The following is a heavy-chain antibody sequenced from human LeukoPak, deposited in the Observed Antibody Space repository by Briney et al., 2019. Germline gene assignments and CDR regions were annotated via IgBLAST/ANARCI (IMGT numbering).Heavy chain of an antibody. CDR2: IYTSGST. Sequence: SETLSLTCTVSGGSISSYYWSWIRQPAGKGLEWIGRIYTSGSTNYNPSLKSRVTMSVDTSKNQFSLKLSSVTAADTAVYYCARVNVVVPAAIKNMGAYYYYMDVWGKGTTVTVSS. CDR3: ARVNVVVPAAIKNMGAYYYYMDV. CDR1: GGSISSYY. D-gene: IGHD2-2*01. J-gene: IGHJ6*03. V-gene: IGHV4-4*07.